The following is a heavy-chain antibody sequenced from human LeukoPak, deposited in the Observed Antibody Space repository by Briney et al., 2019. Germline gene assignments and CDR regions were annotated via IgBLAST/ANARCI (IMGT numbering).Heavy chain of an antibody. CDR3: ARDPAGGGGFFDY. Sequence: PSETLSLTCTVSGGSISGFYWNWIRQPPGKGLEWIGYIYYTGTTNYNPANPSLTGRVTISVDTSNNQFSLKLSSVTAADTAVYYCARDPAGGGGFFDYWGQGALVTVSS. D-gene: IGHD3-16*01. V-gene: IGHV4-59*01. J-gene: IGHJ4*02. CDR1: GGSISGFY. CDR2: IYYTGTT.